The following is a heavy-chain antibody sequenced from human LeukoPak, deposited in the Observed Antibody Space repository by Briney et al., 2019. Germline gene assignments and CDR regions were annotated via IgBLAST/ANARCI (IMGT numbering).Heavy chain of an antibody. CDR2: IRYDGSNK. Sequence: GGSLRLSCAASGFTFSSYGMHWVRQAPGKGLEWVAFIRYDGSNKYYAGSVKGRFTISRDNSKNTLYLQMNSLRAEDTAVYYCAKEGHPYGSGSYYFDYWGQGTLVTVSS. J-gene: IGHJ4*02. CDR3: AKEGHPYGSGSYYFDY. CDR1: GFTFSSYG. V-gene: IGHV3-30*02. D-gene: IGHD3-10*01.